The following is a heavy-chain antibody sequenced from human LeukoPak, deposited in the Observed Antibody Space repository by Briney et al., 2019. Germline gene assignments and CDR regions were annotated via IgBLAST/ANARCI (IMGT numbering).Heavy chain of an antibody. D-gene: IGHD5-18*01. CDR1: GFTFSSYS. J-gene: IGHJ4*02. Sequence: GGSLRLSCAASGFTFSSYSMNWVRQAPGKGLEWVSSISSSSSYIYYADSVKGRFTISRDNAKNSLYLQMNILRAEDTAVYYCARDRGYSYGRGIDYWGQGTLVTVSS. CDR3: ARDRGYSYGRGIDY. V-gene: IGHV3-21*01. CDR2: ISSSSSYI.